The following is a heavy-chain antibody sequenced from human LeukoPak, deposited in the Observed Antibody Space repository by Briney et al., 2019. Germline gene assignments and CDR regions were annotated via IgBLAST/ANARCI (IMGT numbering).Heavy chain of an antibody. V-gene: IGHV3-23*01. Sequence: GGSLRLSCAASGFTFSSYAMSWVRQAPGKGLEWVSIIDSSGGSTFYADSVKGRFTISRDNPKNTLYLQMNSLGAEDTAVYYCPSLSIPSSYSSSWVYYYGMDVGAQGTRVTVPS. CDR3: PSLSIPSSYSSSWVYYYGMDV. CDR1: GFTFSSYA. J-gene: IGHJ6*02. D-gene: IGHD6-13*01. CDR2: IDSSGGST.